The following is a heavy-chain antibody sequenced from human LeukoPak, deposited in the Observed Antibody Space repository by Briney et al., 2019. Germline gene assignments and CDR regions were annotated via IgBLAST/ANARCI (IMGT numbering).Heavy chain of an antibody. CDR3: ASYPRYMSSPHFDH. V-gene: IGHV1-2*02. J-gene: IGHJ4*02. D-gene: IGHD5-12*01. Sequence: GASVKVSCKASGYAFTGQDMHWVRQAPGQGLEWMGWINPNTGGTNYAQKFQGRVTMTRDTTISTAYMELNWLTSDDTAVYYCASYPRYMSSPHFDHWGQGTLVTVSS. CDR1: GYAFTGQD. CDR2: INPNTGGT.